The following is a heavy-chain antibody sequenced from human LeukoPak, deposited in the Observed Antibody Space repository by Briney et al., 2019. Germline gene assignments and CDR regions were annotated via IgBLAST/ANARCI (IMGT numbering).Heavy chain of an antibody. CDR3: ARRYGSGSSGTFDY. J-gene: IGHJ4*02. D-gene: IGHD3-10*01. CDR2: IHYSGST. V-gene: IGHV4-59*01. Sequence: SETLSLTCTVSGDSISSYNWTWIRQPPGKGLEWIGNIHYSGSTNYNPSLKSRVTLSVDTSRNQFSLRLSSVTAADTAVYYCARRYGSGSSGTFDYWGQGTLVTVSS. CDR1: GDSISSYN.